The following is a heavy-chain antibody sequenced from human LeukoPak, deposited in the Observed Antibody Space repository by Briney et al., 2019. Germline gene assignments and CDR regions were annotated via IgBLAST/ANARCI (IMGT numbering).Heavy chain of an antibody. V-gene: IGHV3-9*01. CDR1: GFTFDDYA. J-gene: IGHJ6*02. CDR2: ISWNSGSI. CDR3: AKDIVGGERGYSGYDWYYGMDV. D-gene: IGHD5-12*01. Sequence: PGGSLRLSCAASGFTFDDYAMHWVRQAPGKGLEWVSGISWNSGSIGYADSVKGRFTISRDNAKNSLYLQMNSLRAEDTALYYCAKDIVGGERGYSGYDWYYGMDVWGQGTTVTVSS.